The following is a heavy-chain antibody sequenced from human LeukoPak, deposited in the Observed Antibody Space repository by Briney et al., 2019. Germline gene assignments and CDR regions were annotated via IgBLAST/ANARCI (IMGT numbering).Heavy chain of an antibody. Sequence: GGSLRLSCAASGFTFSSYAMSWVRQAPGKGLEWVSAISGSGGSTYYAESVKGRFTISRDNSKNTLYLQMNSLRAEDTAVYYCAKDRGSSWLNWFDPWGQGTLVTVSS. CDR1: GFTFSSYA. CDR2: ISGSGGST. D-gene: IGHD6-13*01. J-gene: IGHJ5*02. CDR3: AKDRGSSWLNWFDP. V-gene: IGHV3-23*01.